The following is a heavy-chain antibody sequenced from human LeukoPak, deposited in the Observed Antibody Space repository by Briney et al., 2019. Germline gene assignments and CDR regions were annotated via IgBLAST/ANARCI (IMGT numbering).Heavy chain of an antibody. V-gene: IGHV4-34*01. Sequence: SETLSLTCAVYGGSFSGYYWSWIRQPPGKGLEWIGEINHSGSTNYNPSLKSRVTISVDTSKNQFSLKLSSVTAADTAVYYCARIRYSGYDHDYWGQGTLVTVSS. CDR3: ARIRYSGYDHDY. CDR2: INHSGST. J-gene: IGHJ4*02. D-gene: IGHD5-12*01. CDR1: GGSFSGYY.